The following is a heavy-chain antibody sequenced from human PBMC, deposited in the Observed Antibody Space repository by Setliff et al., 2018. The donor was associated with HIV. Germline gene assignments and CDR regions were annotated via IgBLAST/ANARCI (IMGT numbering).Heavy chain of an antibody. CDR2: IYSSGST. J-gene: IGHJ6*03. CDR1: GGSISSGNYY. V-gene: IGHV4-61*02. Sequence: PSETLSLTCTVSGGSISSGNYYWSWIRPPAGKGLEWIGRIYSSGSTNYNPSLKSRVTISINTPKNQFSLKLSSVTAADTAVYYCARDRDIVVVPASPQGYYYYMDVWGKGTTVTVSS. CDR3: ARDRDIVVVPASPQGYYYYMDV. D-gene: IGHD2-2*01.